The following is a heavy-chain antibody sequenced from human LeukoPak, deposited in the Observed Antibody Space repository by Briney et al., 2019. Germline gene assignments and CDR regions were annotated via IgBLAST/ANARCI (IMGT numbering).Heavy chain of an antibody. Sequence: GGSLRLSCAASGFTFSNYWMSWVRQAPGKGLEWVANINQDSSEKYYVDSVKGRFTISRDNSKNTLYLQMNSLRAEDTAVYYCARGRNWYSSSWYPGYMDVWGKGTTVTVSS. D-gene: IGHD6-13*01. J-gene: IGHJ6*03. V-gene: IGHV3-7*01. CDR1: GFTFSNYW. CDR2: INQDSSEK. CDR3: ARGRNWYSSSWYPGYMDV.